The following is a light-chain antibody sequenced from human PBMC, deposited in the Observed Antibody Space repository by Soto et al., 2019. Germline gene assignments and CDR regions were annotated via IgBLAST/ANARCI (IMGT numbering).Light chain of an antibody. V-gene: IGKV3-11*01. CDR3: QQRSNWPPT. CDR2: DAS. J-gene: IGKJ4*01. CDR1: QSVSSY. Sequence: EIVLTQSPATLSLSPGERATLSCRASQSVSSYLAWYQQKPGQAPGLLIYDASNRATGIPARFSGSGSGTDFTLTISSLAPEDFAVYYCQQRSNWPPTFGGGTKVEIK.